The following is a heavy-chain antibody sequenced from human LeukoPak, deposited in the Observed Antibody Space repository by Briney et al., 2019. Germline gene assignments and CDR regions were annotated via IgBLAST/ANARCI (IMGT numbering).Heavy chain of an antibody. Sequence: PGGSLRLSCAASGFTVSSNYMSWVRQAPGKGLEWVSVIYSGGSTYYADSVKGRFTISRDNSKNTLYLQMNSLRAEDTAVYYCARDHYSSSWYGYWGQGTLVTVSS. D-gene: IGHD6-13*01. CDR1: GFTVSSNY. J-gene: IGHJ4*02. CDR3: ARDHYSSSWYGY. V-gene: IGHV3-53*01. CDR2: IYSGGST.